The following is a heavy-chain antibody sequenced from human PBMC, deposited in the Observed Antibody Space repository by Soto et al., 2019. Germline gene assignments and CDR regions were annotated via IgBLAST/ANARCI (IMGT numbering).Heavy chain of an antibody. V-gene: IGHV4-61*01. D-gene: IGHD2-2*01. CDR1: DGSVSSCSYY. Sequence: SETLSLTCTVSDGSVSSCSYYWSWIRQPPGKGLEWIGYIYYSGSTNYNPSLKSRVTISVDTSKNQFSLKLSSVTAADTAVYYCARDQVVPAAMSHYYYGMDVWGQGTTVTVSS. CDR2: IYYSGST. CDR3: ARDQVVPAAMSHYYYGMDV. J-gene: IGHJ6*02.